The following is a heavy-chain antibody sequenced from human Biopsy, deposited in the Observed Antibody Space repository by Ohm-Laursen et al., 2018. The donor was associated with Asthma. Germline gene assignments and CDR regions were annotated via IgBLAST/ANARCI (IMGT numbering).Heavy chain of an antibody. CDR3: ARAYGGSFFSGSFDT. V-gene: IGHV3-53*01. Sequence: SLRLSCAASGFAVSRDYMFWVRQAPGKGLEWVSVIYSGGTSHTADSVRGRFTISRDYSKNTLYLQMHSLRAEDTAVYYCARAYGGSFFSGSFDTWGQGTMVTVSS. CDR2: IYSGGTS. J-gene: IGHJ3*02. D-gene: IGHD4-23*01. CDR1: GFAVSRDY.